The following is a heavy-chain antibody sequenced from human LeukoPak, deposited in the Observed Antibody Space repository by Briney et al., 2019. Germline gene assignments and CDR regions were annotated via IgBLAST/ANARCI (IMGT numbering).Heavy chain of an antibody. D-gene: IGHD6-13*01. CDR3: AKAEIAAAGIMDYYYYGMDV. CDR1: GFSFTNYD. V-gene: IGHV3-30*18. CDR2: TSLDGSNK. Sequence: GGPLRLSCVASGFSFTNYDIHWVRQAPGRGLEWVAVTSLDGSNKLYTDTVRGRFIISRDNPKNTLYLQMNSLRAEDTAVYYCAKAEIAAAGIMDYYYYGMDVWGQGTTVTVSS. J-gene: IGHJ6*02.